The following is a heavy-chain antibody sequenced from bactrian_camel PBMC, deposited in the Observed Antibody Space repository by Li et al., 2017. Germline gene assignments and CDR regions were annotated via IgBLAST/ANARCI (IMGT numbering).Heavy chain of an antibody. J-gene: IGHJ4*01. CDR2: IYTGGRNA. V-gene: IGHV3S31*01. Sequence: DVQLVESGGGSAQPGGSLRLSCTTSGYPGGRFFMAWFRQAPGKEREGVAGAGIYTGGRNAYYDDSVKGRITVTLDTAGNAVYLEMNKLRPEDTGVYYCAATRDTLYGGTWPNPGQYTYWGQGTQVTVS. CDR1: GYPGGRFF. CDR3: AATRDTLYGGTWPNPGQYTY. D-gene: IGHD6*01.